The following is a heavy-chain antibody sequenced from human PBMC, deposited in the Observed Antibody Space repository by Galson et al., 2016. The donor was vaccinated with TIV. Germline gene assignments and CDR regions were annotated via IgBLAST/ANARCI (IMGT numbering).Heavy chain of an antibody. Sequence: SVKVSCKASGYGFSNYGFIWVRQALGQGLEWVGWISSYNGHIEYAQKFQGRGTLTTDTSTSTAYMELRSLRSNDTAVYYCARAAKPPVPVADIWGQGTMVTVSS. CDR3: ARAAKPPVPVADI. CDR2: ISSYNGHI. D-gene: IGHD6-13*01. V-gene: IGHV1-18*01. J-gene: IGHJ3*02. CDR1: GYGFSNYG.